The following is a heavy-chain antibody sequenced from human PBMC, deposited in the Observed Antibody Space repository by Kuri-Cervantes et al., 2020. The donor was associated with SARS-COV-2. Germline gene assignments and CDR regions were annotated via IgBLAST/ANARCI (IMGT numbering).Heavy chain of an antibody. J-gene: IGHJ6*03. D-gene: IGHD3-16*02. V-gene: IGHV3-30-3*01. Sequence: GESLKISCAASGFTFSSYAMHWVRQAPGKGLEWVAVISYDGSNKYYADSVKGRFTISRDNSKNTLYLQMNSLRAEDTAVYYCAKDRELRLGELSYYYYMDVWGKGTTVTVSS. CDR2: ISYDGSNK. CDR3: AKDRELRLGELSYYYYMDV. CDR1: GFTFSSYA.